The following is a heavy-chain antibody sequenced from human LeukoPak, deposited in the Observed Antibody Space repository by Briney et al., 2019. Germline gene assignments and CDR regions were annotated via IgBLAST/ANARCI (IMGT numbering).Heavy chain of an antibody. CDR2: IRSTGDGGTT. D-gene: IGHD3-16*02. J-gene: IGHJ1*01. CDR1: GFTFGNYA. Sequence: GRSLRLSCTASGFTFGNYAMSWFRQAPGKGPEWIGSIRSTGDGGTTEYAASVKGRFVISREDSKSIAYLQMDSLESEDTAVYYCARGGYQFEHWGQGTLVTVSS. V-gene: IGHV3-49*03. CDR3: ARGGYQFEH.